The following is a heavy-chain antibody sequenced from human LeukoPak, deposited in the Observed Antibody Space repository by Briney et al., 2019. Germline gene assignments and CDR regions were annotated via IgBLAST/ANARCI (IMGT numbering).Heavy chain of an antibody. J-gene: IGHJ3*02. CDR1: GFTFSSYA. CDR2: ISSSSSYI. Sequence: GGSLRLPCAASGFTFSSYAISWVRQAPGKGLEWVSSISSSSSYIYYADSVKGRFTISRDNAKNSLYLQMNSLRAEDTAVYYCAREYYGEAFDIWGQGTMVTVSS. V-gene: IGHV3-21*01. CDR3: AREYYGEAFDI. D-gene: IGHD3-10*01.